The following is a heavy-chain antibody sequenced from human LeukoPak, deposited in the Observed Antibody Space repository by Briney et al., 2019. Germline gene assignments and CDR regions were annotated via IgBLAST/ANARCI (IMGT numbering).Heavy chain of an antibody. Sequence: ASVKVSCKASGYTFTGYYMHWVRLAPGQGLEWMGWINPNSGGTNYAQKFQGRVTMTRDTSISTAYMELSRLRSDDTAVYYCATPPSYCSGGSCYSFDYWGQGTLVTVSS. CDR2: INPNSGGT. CDR1: GYTFTGYY. CDR3: ATPPSYCSGGSCYSFDY. D-gene: IGHD2-15*01. V-gene: IGHV1-2*02. J-gene: IGHJ4*02.